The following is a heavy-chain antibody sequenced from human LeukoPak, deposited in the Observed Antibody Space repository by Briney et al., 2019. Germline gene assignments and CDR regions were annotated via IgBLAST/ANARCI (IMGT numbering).Heavy chain of an antibody. CDR1: GFTFSSYG. CDR2: IWYDGSNK. J-gene: IGHJ4*02. D-gene: IGHD3-10*01. Sequence: PGRSLRLSCAASGFTFSSYGMHWVRQAPGKGLEWVAVIWYDGSNKYYADSVKGRFTISRDNSKNSLYLQMNSLRAEDTAVYYCARTLGSGSPQYWGQGTLVTVSS. CDR3: ARTLGSGSPQY. V-gene: IGHV3-33*01.